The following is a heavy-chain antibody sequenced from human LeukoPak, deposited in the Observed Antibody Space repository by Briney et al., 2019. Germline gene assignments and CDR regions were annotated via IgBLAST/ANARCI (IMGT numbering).Heavy chain of an antibody. CDR1: GFTFSSYS. D-gene: IGHD3-9*01. Sequence: GGSLRLSCAASGFTFSSYSMNWVRQAPGKGLEWVSSISSSSYIYYADSVKGRFTISRDNAKNSLYLQMNSLRAEDTAVYYCARDPTYYDILTGPDYWGRGTLVTVSS. CDR3: ARDPTYYDILTGPDY. CDR2: ISSSSYI. V-gene: IGHV3-21*01. J-gene: IGHJ4*02.